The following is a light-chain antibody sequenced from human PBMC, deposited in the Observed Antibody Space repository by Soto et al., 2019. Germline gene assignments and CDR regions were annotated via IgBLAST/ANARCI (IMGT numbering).Light chain of an antibody. J-gene: IGKJ1*01. CDR3: QHYNSYSEA. CDR1: QTISSW. CDR2: KAS. V-gene: IGKV1-5*03. Sequence: IQMTQSPSYLSASLGDRVTITCRASQTISSWLAWYQQKPGKAPKLLIYKASTLKSGVPSRFSGSGSGTEFTLTISSLQPDDFATYYCQHYNSYSEAFGQGTKVDIK.